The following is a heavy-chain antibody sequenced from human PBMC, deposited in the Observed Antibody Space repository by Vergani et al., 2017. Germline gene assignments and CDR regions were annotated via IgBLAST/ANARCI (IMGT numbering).Heavy chain of an antibody. V-gene: IGHV1-2*02. Sequence: QVHLVQSGAEVKKPGASVKVSCQTSGYTCSAYYIHWLQQPPGQGLEWMGWVNPNIGETNYAQKFQVRVTMTRYMAINTTYMELSRLKSDDTAVYYCARDRVAYSGFYYGMDVWGQGTTVTVSS. CDR2: VNPNIGET. CDR3: ARDRVAYSGFYYGMDV. J-gene: IGHJ6*02. D-gene: IGHD3-10*01. CDR1: GYTCSAYY.